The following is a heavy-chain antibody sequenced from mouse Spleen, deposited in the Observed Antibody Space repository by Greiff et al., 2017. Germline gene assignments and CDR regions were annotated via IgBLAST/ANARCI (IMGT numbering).Heavy chain of an antibody. J-gene: IGHJ2*01. CDR3: ARHGSYYGNYPYFDY. CDR2: IDPSDSYT. D-gene: IGHD2-1*01. CDR1: GYTFTSYW. V-gene: IGHV1-69*01. Sequence: QVQLQQPGAELVMPGASVKLSCKASGYTFTSYWMHWVKQRPGQGLEWIGEIDPSDSYTNYNQKFKGKATLTVDKSSSTAYMQLSSLTSEDSAVYYCARHGSYYGNYPYFDYWGQGTTLTVSS.